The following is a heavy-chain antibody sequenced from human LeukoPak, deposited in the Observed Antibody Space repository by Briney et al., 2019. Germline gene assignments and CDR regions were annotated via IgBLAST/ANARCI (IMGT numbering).Heavy chain of an antibody. CDR2: ISGSGGST. CDR1: GFTFGKYW. V-gene: IGHV3-23*01. CDR3: AKDMGSGYRYFDY. J-gene: IGHJ4*02. D-gene: IGHD3-22*01. Sequence: GGSLRLSCVASGFTFGKYWMSWVRQAPGKGLEWVSVISGSGGSTYYADSVKGRFTISRDNSKNTLYLQMNSLRAEDTAVYYCAKDMGSGYRYFDYWGQGTLVTVSS.